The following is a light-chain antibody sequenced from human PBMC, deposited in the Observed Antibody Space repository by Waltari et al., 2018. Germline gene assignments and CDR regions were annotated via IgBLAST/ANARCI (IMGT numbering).Light chain of an antibody. J-gene: IGKJ1*01. CDR3: QPYVRLPAT. V-gene: IGKV3-20*01. CDR1: RSGGRVL. Sequence: RTSRSGGRVLACYQKKPGQAPRLLIFGASNRATGIPDRFSGSGSETDVSLTISRLEPEDFGVYCCQPYVRLPATFGRGTKVEIK. CDR2: GAS.